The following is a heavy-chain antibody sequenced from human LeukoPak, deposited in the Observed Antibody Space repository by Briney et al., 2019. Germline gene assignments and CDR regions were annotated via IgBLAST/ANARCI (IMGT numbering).Heavy chain of an antibody. CDR1: GFTFSSYA. CDR2: INSDGSST. Sequence: GGSLRLSCAASGFTFSSYAMHWVRQAPGKGLVWVSRINSDGSSTTYADSVKGRFTISRDNAKNTLYLQMNSLRAEDTAVFYCARGGVYYSYDAFDIWGQGTVVTVSS. V-gene: IGHV3-74*01. D-gene: IGHD3-22*01. J-gene: IGHJ3*02. CDR3: ARGGVYYSYDAFDI.